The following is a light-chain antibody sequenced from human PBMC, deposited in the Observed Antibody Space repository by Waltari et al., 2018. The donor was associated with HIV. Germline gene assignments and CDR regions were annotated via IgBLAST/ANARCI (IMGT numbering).Light chain of an antibody. CDR1: TSTIAHNP. CDR2: DSN. Sequence: QSVLTQPHSVPAAPGQPVTIPCPGTTSTIAHNPAPWYQQLPGTVPKVLIYDSNKRASGIPDRFSGSKSDTSATLGITGLQTGDEADYYCGTWDATLNTYVFGSGTKVTVL. CDR3: GTWDATLNTYV. V-gene: IGLV1-51*01. J-gene: IGLJ1*01.